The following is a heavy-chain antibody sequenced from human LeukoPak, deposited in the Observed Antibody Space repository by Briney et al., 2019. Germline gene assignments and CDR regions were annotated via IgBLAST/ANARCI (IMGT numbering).Heavy chain of an antibody. V-gene: IGHV6-1*01. J-gene: IGHJ3*02. D-gene: IGHD3-16*01. CDR2: TFYRSKWDH. CDR3: AWGSSKSHDAFDI. CDR1: GDSVSNNIAA. Sequence: SQTLSLTCAISGDSVSNNIAAWNWIRQSPSRGLEWLGRTFYRSKWDHEYAASVKSRISINPDTSKNQFSLQLNSVTPEDTAVYYCAWGSSKSHDAFDIWGQGTMVTVSS.